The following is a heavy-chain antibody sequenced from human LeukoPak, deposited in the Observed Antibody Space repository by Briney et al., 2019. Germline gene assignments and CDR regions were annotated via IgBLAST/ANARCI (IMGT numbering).Heavy chain of an antibody. CDR3: ARSRPYYDSSGYYTVFDY. D-gene: IGHD3-22*01. J-gene: IGHJ4*02. CDR2: IYTSGST. CDR1: GGSISSGSYD. Sequence: SETLSLTCTVSGGSISSGSYDWSWIRQPAGKGLEWIGRIYTSGSTNYNPSLKSRVTISVDTSKNQFSLKLSSVTAADTAVYYCARSRPYYDSSGYYTVFDYWGQGTLVTVSS. V-gene: IGHV4-61*02.